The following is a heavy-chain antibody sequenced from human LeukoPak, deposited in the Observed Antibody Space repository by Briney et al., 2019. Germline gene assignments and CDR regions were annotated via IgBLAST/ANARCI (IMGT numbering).Heavy chain of an antibody. Sequence: PSETLSLTRSVSGDSISSYYWSWIRQSPGKGLEWIGFIYYSGSTNYNPSLKSRVAISLDKSKSQFSLRLTSVTDADTAVYYCAREISVGLSGTLFDYWGQGTLVTVSS. CDR1: GDSISSYY. D-gene: IGHD1-26*01. J-gene: IGHJ4*02. CDR2: IYYSGST. V-gene: IGHV4-59*01. CDR3: AREISVGLSGTLFDY.